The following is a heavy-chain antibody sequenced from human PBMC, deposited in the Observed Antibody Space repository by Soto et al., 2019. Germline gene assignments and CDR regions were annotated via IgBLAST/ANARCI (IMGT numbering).Heavy chain of an antibody. Sequence: QVQLVQSGAEVKKPGASVKVSCKASGYTFTSYGISWVRQAPGQGLEWMGWISAYNGNTNYAQKLQGRVTMTTDTSTSTAYMELRSLSSDDTAVYYCARSQYYDILTGYREYYFDYWGQGTLVTVSS. V-gene: IGHV1-18*01. D-gene: IGHD3-9*01. J-gene: IGHJ4*02. CDR2: ISAYNGNT. CDR1: GYTFTSYG. CDR3: ARSQYYDILTGYREYYFDY.